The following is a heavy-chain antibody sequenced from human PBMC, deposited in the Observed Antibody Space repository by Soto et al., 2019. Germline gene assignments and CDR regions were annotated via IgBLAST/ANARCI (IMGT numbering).Heavy chain of an antibody. CDR1: GFTFSSYA. J-gene: IGHJ6*03. CDR2: ISGSGGST. CDR3: AKDKSPTMVRGPSYYYYYMDV. D-gene: IGHD3-10*01. V-gene: IGHV3-23*01. Sequence: EVQLLESGGGLVQPGGSLRLSCAASGFTFSSYAMSWVRQAPGKGLEWVSAISGSGGSTYYADSVKGRFTISRDNSKNTLYLQMNSLRAEDTAVYYCAKDKSPTMVRGPSYYYYYMDVWGNGTTVTVSS.